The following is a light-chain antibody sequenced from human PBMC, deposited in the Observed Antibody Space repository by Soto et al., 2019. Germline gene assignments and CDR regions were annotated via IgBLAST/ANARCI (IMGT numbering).Light chain of an antibody. CDR1: EGISRY. V-gene: IGKV3-20*01. J-gene: IGKJ1*01. CDR3: PQYGSSPTR. Sequence: VVTQSPCTLSLTPGERTTLSCRAGEGISRYLAWYQHKPGQGPRLLIYGASSRATGTPDRFSGSGSGTDFTLTINRLEAEDCTLDYSPQYGSSPTRFAQGTKADI. CDR2: GAS.